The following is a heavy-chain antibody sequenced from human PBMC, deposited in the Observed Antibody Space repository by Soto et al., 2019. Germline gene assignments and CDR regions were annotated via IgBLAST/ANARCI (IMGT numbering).Heavy chain of an antibody. CDR2: INPNSGGT. J-gene: IGHJ4*02. D-gene: IGHD1-26*01. Sequence: QVQLVQSGAEVKKPGASVKVSCKASGYTFTGYYMHWVRQAPGQGLEWMGWINPNSGGTNDAQKFQASVTMTRDTSITTASMELSRLSSHATAVYYCASGDLLSWAYWGQGTLVTLSS. CDR1: GYTFTGYY. CDR3: ASGDLLSWAY. V-gene: IGHV1-2*04.